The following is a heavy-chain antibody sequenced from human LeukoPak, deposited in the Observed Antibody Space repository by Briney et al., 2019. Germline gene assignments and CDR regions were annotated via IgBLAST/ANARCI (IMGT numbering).Heavy chain of an antibody. CDR3: ARVGYFDFSSVGS. V-gene: IGHV4-59*01. Sequence: SETLSLTCTVSGGSINNYYWSWVRQPPGKGLEWIGYIYYSGSSNYSPSLKSRVTISVDPSKIQFSLKLASVNAADTAVYYCARVGYFDFSSVGSWGQGTLVTVSS. CDR1: GGSINNYY. CDR2: IYYSGSS. J-gene: IGHJ4*02. D-gene: IGHD3-3*01.